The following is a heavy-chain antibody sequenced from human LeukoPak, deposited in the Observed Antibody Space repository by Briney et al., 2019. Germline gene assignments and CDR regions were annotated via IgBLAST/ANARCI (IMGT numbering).Heavy chain of an antibody. CDR3: ARGGAYYYDSSGYYRRLYYYYGMDV. CDR2: IYYSGST. J-gene: IGHJ6*02. D-gene: IGHD3-22*01. Sequence: PSETLSLTCTVSGGSISSGDYCWSWIRQPPGKGLEWIGYIYYSGSTYYNPSLKSRVTISVDTSKNQFSLKLSSVTAADTAVYYCARGGAYYYDSSGYYRRLYYYYGMDVWGQGTTVTVSS. CDR1: GGSISSGDYC. V-gene: IGHV4-30-4*01.